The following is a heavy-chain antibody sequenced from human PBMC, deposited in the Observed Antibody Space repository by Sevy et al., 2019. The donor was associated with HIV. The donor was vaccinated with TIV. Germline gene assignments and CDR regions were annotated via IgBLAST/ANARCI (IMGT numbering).Heavy chain of an antibody. Sequence: GGSLRLSCAASGFTFSTYGMHWVRQAPGKGLEWVAVIWFDGSNTYYADSVKGQLTISRDIAKKTLHLQMNSLRAEETAVYYCARDLEFYDYGDYGPAFMPDYWGQRTLVTVSS. CDR3: ARDLEFYDYGDYGPAFMPDY. J-gene: IGHJ4*02. D-gene: IGHD4-17*01. CDR1: GFTFSTYG. CDR2: IWFDGSNT. V-gene: IGHV3-33*01.